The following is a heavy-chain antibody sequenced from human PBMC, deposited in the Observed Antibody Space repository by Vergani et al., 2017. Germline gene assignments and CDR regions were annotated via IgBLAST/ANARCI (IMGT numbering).Heavy chain of an antibody. J-gene: IGHJ6*03. D-gene: IGHD2/OR15-2a*01. CDR2: INHSGST. CDR1: GGSFSGYY. Sequence: QVQLQQWGAGLLKPSETLSLTCAVYGGSFSGYYWSWIRQPPGKGLEWIGEINHSGSTNYNPSLKSRVTISVDKSKNQFSLKLSSVTAADTAVYYCARGYLGPPRRGVYYYYYMDVWGKGTTVTVSS. V-gene: IGHV4-34*01. CDR3: ARGYLGPPRRGVYYYYYMDV.